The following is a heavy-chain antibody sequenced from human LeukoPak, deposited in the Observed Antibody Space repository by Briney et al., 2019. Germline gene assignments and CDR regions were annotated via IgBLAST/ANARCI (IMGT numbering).Heavy chain of an antibody. CDR1: GFTFDEYG. V-gene: IGHV3-20*04. D-gene: IGHD1-26*01. CDR3: ARKGELQSFDY. J-gene: IGHJ4*02. Sequence: PGGSLRLSSAASGFTFDEYGMSWVRHAPGKGLEWVSGINWNGGSTGYADSVKGRFTISRDNAKNSLYLQMNSLRAEDTALYYCARKGELQSFDYWGQGTLVTASS. CDR2: INWNGGST.